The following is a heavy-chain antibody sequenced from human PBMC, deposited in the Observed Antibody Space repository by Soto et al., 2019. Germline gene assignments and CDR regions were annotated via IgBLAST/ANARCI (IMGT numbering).Heavy chain of an antibody. V-gene: IGHV4-34*01. Sequence: QVQLQQWGAGLLKPSETLSLTCAVYGGSFSGYYWTWIRQPPGKGLGWIGQINHGGSTIYNPSLKSRVTMSIDTSKNQFSLRLTSVTAAETGVYYCARARGRSSGWGAYYYYGLDVWGQGTTVTVSS. CDR2: INHGGST. CDR3: ARARGRSSGWGAYYYYGLDV. J-gene: IGHJ6*02. CDR1: GGSFSGYY. D-gene: IGHD6-19*01.